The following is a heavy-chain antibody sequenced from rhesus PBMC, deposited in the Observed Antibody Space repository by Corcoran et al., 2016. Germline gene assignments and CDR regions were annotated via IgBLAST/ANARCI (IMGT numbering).Heavy chain of an antibody. D-gene: IGHD1-26*01. CDR1: DYSFPSYW. Sequence: EVPLVQSGAAVKRPGESLHISFTTSDYSFPSYWFSWGRQMPGKGLEWMGAIDPSDSDTRYSPSFQGQVTISADKSISTAYLQWSSLKASDTATYYCAKDDYNWNYFDYWGQGVLVTVSS. V-gene: IGHV5-20*02. J-gene: IGHJ4*01. CDR2: IDPSDSDT. CDR3: AKDDYNWNYFDY.